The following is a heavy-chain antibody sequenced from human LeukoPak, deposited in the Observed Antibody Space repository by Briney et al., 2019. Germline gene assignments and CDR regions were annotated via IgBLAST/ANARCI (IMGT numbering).Heavy chain of an antibody. V-gene: IGHV4-39*07. D-gene: IGHD3-3*01. CDR1: GGSISSSSYY. CDR3: SRERGFWSGYFRPRYFDY. CDR2: IYYSGST. J-gene: IGHJ4*02. Sequence: SETLSLTCTVSGGSISSSSYYWGWIRQPPGKGLEWIGSIYYSGSTYYNPSLKSRVTISVETSKNQFSLKLSSLTAADTAVYFCSRERGFWSGYFRPRYFDYWGQGTLVTV.